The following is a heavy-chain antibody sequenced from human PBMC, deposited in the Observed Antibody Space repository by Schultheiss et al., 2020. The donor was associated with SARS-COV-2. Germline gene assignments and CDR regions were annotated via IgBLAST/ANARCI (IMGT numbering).Heavy chain of an antibody. Sequence: SETLSLTCAVYGGSFSGYYWSWIRQPPGKGLEWIGEINHIGSTNYNPSLKSRVTISVDTSKNQFSLKLSSVTAADTAVYYSARWAIAAAGLFDYWGQGTLVTVSS. V-gene: IGHV4-34*01. CDR2: INHIGST. D-gene: IGHD6-13*01. CDR3: ARWAIAAAGLFDY. CDR1: GGSFSGYY. J-gene: IGHJ4*02.